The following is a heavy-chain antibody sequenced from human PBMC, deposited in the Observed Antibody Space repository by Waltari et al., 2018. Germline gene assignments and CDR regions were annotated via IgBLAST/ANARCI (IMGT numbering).Heavy chain of an antibody. Sequence: EVQLVESGGGLVQPGGSLRHSGPASGSTFVSIGLPWVRHSPGEGLVWVSRTNGDGSSTSYADSVKGRFTLSRDNAKNTLYLQMNSLRVEDTAVYYCVRATLVGASTRAGLDPWGQGTLVTVSS. V-gene: IGHV3-74*01. CDR3: VRATLVGASTRAGLDP. CDR1: GSTFVSIG. D-gene: IGHD1-26*01. J-gene: IGHJ5*02. CDR2: TNGDGSST.